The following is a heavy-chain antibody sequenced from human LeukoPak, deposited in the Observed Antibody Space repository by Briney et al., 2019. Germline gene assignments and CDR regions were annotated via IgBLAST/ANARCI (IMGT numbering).Heavy chain of an antibody. D-gene: IGHD2-8*01. J-gene: IGHJ4*02. CDR3: ARDRDCTNGVCYQYY. CDR2: IIPIFGTA. CDR1: GGTFSSYA. V-gene: IGHV1-69*05. Sequence: ASVKVSCKASGGTFSSYAISWVRQAPRQGLEWMGRIIPIFGTANYAQKFQSRVTITTDESTSTAYMELSSLRSEDTAVYYCARDRDCTNGVCYQYYWGQGTLVTVSS.